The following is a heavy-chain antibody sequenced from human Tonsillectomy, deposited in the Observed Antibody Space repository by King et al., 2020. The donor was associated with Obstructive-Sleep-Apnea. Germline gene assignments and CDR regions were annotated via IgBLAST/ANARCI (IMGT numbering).Heavy chain of an antibody. CDR3: ARDGPEGGYNYLDY. CDR1: GFTFSSYA. D-gene: IGHD5-24*01. J-gene: IGHJ4*02. CDR2: ISYDGSNK. Sequence: HVQLVESGGGVVQPGRSLRLSCAASGFTFSSYAMHWVRQAPGKGLEWVAVISYDGSNKYYADSVKGRFTISRDNSKNKLYLQMNSLRAEDTAVYYCARDGPEGGYNYLDYWGQGTLVTVSS. V-gene: IGHV3-30*04.